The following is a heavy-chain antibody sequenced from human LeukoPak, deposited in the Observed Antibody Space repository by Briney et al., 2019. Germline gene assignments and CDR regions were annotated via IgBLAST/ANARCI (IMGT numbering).Heavy chain of an antibody. CDR3: ARGGVDHYGSGTYYLMYYFDH. Sequence: GGSLRLSCAASGFTFSSYAMSWVRQAPGKGPEWVSAISGSGGSTYYADSVKGRFTVSRDDPHNTLYLQMNSVRAEDTAVYFCARGGVDHYGSGTYYLMYYFDHWGQGALVTVSS. J-gene: IGHJ4*02. D-gene: IGHD3-10*01. CDR1: GFTFSSYA. V-gene: IGHV3-23*01. CDR2: ISGSGGST.